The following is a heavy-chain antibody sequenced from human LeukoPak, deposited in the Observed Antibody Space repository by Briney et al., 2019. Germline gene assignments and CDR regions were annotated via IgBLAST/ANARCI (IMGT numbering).Heavy chain of an antibody. V-gene: IGHV3-64*01. CDR2: ISSNGGST. CDR1: GFIFSDHY. J-gene: IGHJ4*02. Sequence: RTGGSLRLSCAASGFIFSDHYMNWIRQAPGKGLEYVSAISSNGGSTYYANSVKGRFTISRGNSKNTLYLQMGSLRAEDMAVYYCAREVFARRFFDYWGQGTLVTVSS. CDR3: AREVFARRFFDY. D-gene: IGHD3-3*01.